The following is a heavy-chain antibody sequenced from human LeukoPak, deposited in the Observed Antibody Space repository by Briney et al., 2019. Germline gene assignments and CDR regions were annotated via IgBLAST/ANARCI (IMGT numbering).Heavy chain of an antibody. V-gene: IGHV3-23*01. J-gene: IGHJ4*02. CDR1: GFTFSTYA. Sequence: GGSLRLSCAASGFTFSTYAMNWVRQAPGKGLEWVSTISGSGGSTYYSDSVKGRFTISRDNSKNTLYLQMNSLRAEDTAIYYCAKGATGLIFYFDYWGQGTLVTVSS. D-gene: IGHD1-1*01. CDR2: ISGSGGST. CDR3: AKGATGLIFYFDY.